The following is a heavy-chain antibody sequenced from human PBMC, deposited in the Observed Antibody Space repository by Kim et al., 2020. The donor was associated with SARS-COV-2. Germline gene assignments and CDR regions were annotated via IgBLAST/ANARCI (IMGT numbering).Heavy chain of an antibody. D-gene: IGHD3-9*01. J-gene: IGHJ6*02. CDR3: AKDITTFQMICCSYFYGMDV. V-gene: IGHV3-9*01. Sequence: GRFTISRDNAKNSVYLEMNSLRPDDTALYYCAKDITTFQMICCSYFYGMDVWGQGTTVTVSS.